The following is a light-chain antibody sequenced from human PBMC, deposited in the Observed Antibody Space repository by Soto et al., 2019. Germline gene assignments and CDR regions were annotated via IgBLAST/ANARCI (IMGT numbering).Light chain of an antibody. Sequence: QSALTQPASESGSPGQSITISCTGSSSDVGGYNYVSWYQQHPGKAPKLIIYDVNNRPSGVSDRFSGSKSGNTASLTISGLQAKDEADYYCSSYTSSSTLGVFGGGTKLTVL. CDR2: DVN. CDR1: SSDVGGYNY. J-gene: IGLJ3*02. CDR3: SSYTSSSTLGV. V-gene: IGLV2-14*03.